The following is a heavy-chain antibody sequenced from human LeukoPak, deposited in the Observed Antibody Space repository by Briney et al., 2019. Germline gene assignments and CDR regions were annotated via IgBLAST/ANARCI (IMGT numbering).Heavy chain of an antibody. J-gene: IGHJ4*02. CDR2: IYYSGST. CDR3: ARRFEEGGYDYFDY. D-gene: IGHD5-12*01. V-gene: IGHV4-59*08. CDR1: GGSISSYY. Sequence: PSETPSLTCTVSGGSISSYYWSWIRQPPGKGLEWIGYIYYSGSTNYNPSLKSRVTISVDTSKNQFSLKLSSVTAADTAVYYCARRFEEGGYDYFDYWGQGTLVTVSS.